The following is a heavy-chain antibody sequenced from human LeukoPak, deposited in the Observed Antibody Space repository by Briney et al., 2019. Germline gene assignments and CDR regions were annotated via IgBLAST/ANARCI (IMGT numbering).Heavy chain of an antibody. D-gene: IGHD6-6*01. CDR3: AKDRSSSGKRGFDY. CDR1: GFTFSSYG. Sequence: GGSLRLSCAASGFTFSSYGMHWVRQAPGKGLEWVAFIRYDGSNKYYADSVKGRFTISRDNSKNTLYLQMNSLRAEDTAVYYCAKDRSSSGKRGFDYWGQGTLVTVSS. CDR2: IRYDGSNK. J-gene: IGHJ4*02. V-gene: IGHV3-30*02.